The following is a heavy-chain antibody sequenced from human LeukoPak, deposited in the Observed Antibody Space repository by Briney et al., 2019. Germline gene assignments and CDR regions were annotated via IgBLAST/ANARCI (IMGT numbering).Heavy chain of an antibody. J-gene: IGHJ6*04. CDR1: GYTFTSYG. D-gene: IGHD5-12*01. V-gene: IGHV1-18*01. Sequence: ASVKVSCKASGYTFTSYGIRWVRQAPGQGLEWMGWISAYNGNTNYAQKFQGRVTITRDTSASTAYMELSSLRSEDTAVYYCARGGIVATTNYYYGMDVWGKGTTATVSS. CDR3: ARGGIVATTNYYYGMDV. CDR2: ISAYNGNT.